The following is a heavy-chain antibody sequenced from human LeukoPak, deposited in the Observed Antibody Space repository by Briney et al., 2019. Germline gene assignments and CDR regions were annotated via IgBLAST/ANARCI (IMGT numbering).Heavy chain of an antibody. V-gene: IGHV3-23*01. CDR3: VKDIRRGYNFGYDQFAY. J-gene: IGHJ4*02. CDR2: ISGSGGST. Sequence: PGGSLRLSCAASGFTFSSYAMSWVRQAPGKGLEWVSDISGSGGSTYYADSVKGRFTISRDNSKNTVSLQMNSLKPEDTALYYCVKDIRRGYNFGYDQFAYWGQGTLVTASS. CDR1: GFTFSSYA. D-gene: IGHD5-18*01.